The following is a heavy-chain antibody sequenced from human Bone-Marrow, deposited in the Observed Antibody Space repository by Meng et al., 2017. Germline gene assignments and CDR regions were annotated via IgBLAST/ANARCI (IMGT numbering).Heavy chain of an antibody. Sequence: GGSLRLSCAASGFSFSFYWMSWVRQAPGKGLEWVANIKQDGNEKYYVDSVKGRFTISRDNAKNSLYLQMNSLRAEDTAVYYCASSTYYYDSSGYSDYWGQGTLVTVSS. V-gene: IGHV3-7*01. CDR1: GFSFSFYW. CDR2: IKQDGNEK. D-gene: IGHD3-22*01. CDR3: ASSTYYYDSSGYSDY. J-gene: IGHJ4*02.